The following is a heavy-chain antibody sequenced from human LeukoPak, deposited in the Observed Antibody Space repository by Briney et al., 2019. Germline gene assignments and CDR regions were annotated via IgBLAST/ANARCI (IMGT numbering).Heavy chain of an antibody. Sequence: GGSLRLSCAASGFTFSSYWVNWARQAPGKGLEWVASINHNGNVNYYVDSAKGRFTISRDNAKNSLYLQMSNLRAEDTAVYFCARGGGLDVWGQGATVTVSS. V-gene: IGHV3-7*03. D-gene: IGHD3-16*01. CDR3: ARGGGLDV. CDR1: GFTFSSYW. CDR2: INHNGNVN. J-gene: IGHJ6*02.